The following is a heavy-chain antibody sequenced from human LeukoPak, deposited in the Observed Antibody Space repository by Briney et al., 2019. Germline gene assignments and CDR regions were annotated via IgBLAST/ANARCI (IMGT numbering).Heavy chain of an antibody. V-gene: IGHV1-18*01. D-gene: IGHD2-15*01. CDR1: GYTFTSYG. Sequence: ASVKVSCKASGYTFTSYGISWVRQAPGQGLEWMGWISAYNGNTNYAQKLQGRVTMTTDTSTSTAYMKLRSLRSDDTAVYYCARDTRERGYCSGGSCYWGYWGQGTLVTVSS. CDR3: ARDTRERGYCSGGSCYWGY. J-gene: IGHJ4*02. CDR2: ISAYNGNT.